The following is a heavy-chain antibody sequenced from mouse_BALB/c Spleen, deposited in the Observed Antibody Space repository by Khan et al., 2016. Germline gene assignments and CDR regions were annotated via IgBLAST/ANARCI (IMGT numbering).Heavy chain of an antibody. V-gene: IGHV6-6*02. CDR3: LSGHYAMDF. J-gene: IGHJ4*01. Sequence: EVKLEESGGGLVQPGGSMKLSCVAAGFTFSNYWMNWVRQSPEKGLEWVAEIRLKSNNYATHYAESVKGRFTISRDDSKSSVYLQMNNLRAEDTGIYYCLSGHYAMDFWGQGTSVTVSS. CDR1: GFTFSNYW. CDR2: IRLKSNNYAT.